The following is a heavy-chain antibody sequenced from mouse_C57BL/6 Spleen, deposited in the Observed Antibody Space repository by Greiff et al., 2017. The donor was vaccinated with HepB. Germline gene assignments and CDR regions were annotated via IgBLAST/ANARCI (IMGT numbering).Heavy chain of an antibody. CDR2: ISSGSSTI. CDR1: GFTFSDYG. J-gene: IGHJ3*01. V-gene: IGHV5-17*01. CDR3: ARPYSNYGWFAY. Sequence: EVKVEESGGGLVKPGGSLKLSCAASGFTFSDYGMHWVRQAPEKGLEWVAYISSGSSTIYYADTVKGRFTISRDNAKNTLFLQMTRLRSEDTAMYYCARPYSNYGWFAYWGQGTLVTVSA. D-gene: IGHD2-5*01.